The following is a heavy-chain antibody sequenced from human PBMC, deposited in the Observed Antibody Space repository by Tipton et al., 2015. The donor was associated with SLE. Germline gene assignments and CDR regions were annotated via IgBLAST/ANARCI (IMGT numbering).Heavy chain of an antibody. V-gene: IGHV4-39*01. J-gene: IGHJ3*02. CDR2: IYYSGRT. CDR3: ARSPLYYDYWNGYSNDDGFDI. CDR1: GGSISSSSYY. D-gene: IGHD3-3*01. Sequence: TLSLTCTVSGGSISSSSYYWGWIRQPPGKGLEWIGRIYYSGRTFYNPSLKSRVTISVDTSKNQFSLKLSSVTAADTAVYYCARSPLYYDYWNGYSNDDGFDIWGQGTMVTVSS.